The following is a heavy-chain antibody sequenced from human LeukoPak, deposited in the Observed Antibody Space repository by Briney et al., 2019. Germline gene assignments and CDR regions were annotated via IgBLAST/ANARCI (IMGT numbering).Heavy chain of an antibody. D-gene: IGHD3-16*02. V-gene: IGHV3-11*01. CDR2: ISSSGSTI. J-gene: IGHJ4*02. CDR1: GFTFSDYF. CDR3: ASLRIYDYVWGSYRHSPPDY. Sequence: PGGSLRLSCAASGFTFSDYFMSWIRQAPGKGLGWVSYISSSGSTIYYADSVKGRFTISRDNAKNSLYLQMNSLRAEDTAVYYCASLRIYDYVWGSYRHSPPDYWGQGTLVTVSS.